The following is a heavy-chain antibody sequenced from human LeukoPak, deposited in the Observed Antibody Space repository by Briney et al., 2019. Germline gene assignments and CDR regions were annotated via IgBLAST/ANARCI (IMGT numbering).Heavy chain of an antibody. CDR3: AKDLRRAISGVVIPVYYYYMDV. D-gene: IGHD3-3*01. CDR1: GFTFSSYG. Sequence: GRSLRLSCAASGFTFSSYGMHWVRLAPGKGLEWVALIWDDGSNKYYADSVKGRFTISRDTSKNTLYLQMNSLRAEDTAVYYCAKDLRRAISGVVIPVYYYYMDVWGKGTTVTVSS. V-gene: IGHV3-33*06. J-gene: IGHJ6*03. CDR2: IWDDGSNK.